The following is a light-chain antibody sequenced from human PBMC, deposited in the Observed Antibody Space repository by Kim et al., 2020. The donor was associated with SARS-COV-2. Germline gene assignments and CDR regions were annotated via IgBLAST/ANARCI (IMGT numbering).Light chain of an antibody. CDR2: DVN. CDR3: CSYAGTYTYG. V-gene: IGLV2-11*03. CDR1: STNFRDYNY. Sequence: GQSVTISCTGTSTNFRDYNYVSWYQQHPGKAPKLMIYDVNKRPSGVPDRFSGSKSGNTASLTISGLQAEDEADYYCCSYAGTYTYGFASGTKVTVL. J-gene: IGLJ1*01.